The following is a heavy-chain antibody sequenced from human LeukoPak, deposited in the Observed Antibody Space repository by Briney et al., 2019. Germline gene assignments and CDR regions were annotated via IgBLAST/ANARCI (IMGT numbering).Heavy chain of an antibody. CDR3: ARDRDSSGLRDFDL. J-gene: IGHJ2*01. CDR1: GGSINSYY. CDR2: IYYSGNT. Sequence: PSETLSLTCTVSGGSINSYYWSWVRQPPGKGLEWIGYIYYSGNTNYNPSLKSRVSISIDTSKNQLSLQLSSVTAADTAVYYCARDRDSSGLRDFDLRGRGTLVTVSA. D-gene: IGHD3-22*01. V-gene: IGHV4-59*01.